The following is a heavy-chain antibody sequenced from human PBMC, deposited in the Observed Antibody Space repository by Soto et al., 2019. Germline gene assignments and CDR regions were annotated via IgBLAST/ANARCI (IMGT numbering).Heavy chain of an antibody. CDR1: GGSIINFC. Sequence: WTVSGGSIINFCCSCIIQPQGKGLEWIGYIYYSGSTNYNPSLKSRVTISVDTSKNQFSLKLSSVTAADTAVYYCARGRGFGESNDYYGMNVWGQGTTVTVSS. J-gene: IGHJ6*02. CDR3: ARGRGFGESNDYYGMNV. V-gene: IGHV4-59*08. CDR2: IYYSGST. D-gene: IGHD3-10*01.